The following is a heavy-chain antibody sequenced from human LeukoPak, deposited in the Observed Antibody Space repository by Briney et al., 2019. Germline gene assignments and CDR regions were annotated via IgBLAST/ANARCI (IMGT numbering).Heavy chain of an antibody. D-gene: IGHD6-19*01. CDR2: ISVSDGET. CDR3: ARGVEYSSDHPDY. Sequence: GGSLRLSCAASGFTFSSFAMSWVRQAPGKGLEWVSGISVSDGETYYADSVKGRFTISRDNSKNTLYLQMNSLRAEDTAVYYCARGVEYSSDHPDYWGQGTLVTVSS. V-gene: IGHV3-23*01. J-gene: IGHJ4*02. CDR1: GFTFSSFA.